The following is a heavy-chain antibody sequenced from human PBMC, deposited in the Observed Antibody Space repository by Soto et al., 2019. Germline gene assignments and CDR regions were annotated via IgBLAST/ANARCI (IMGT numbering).Heavy chain of an antibody. Sequence: QITLKESGPTLVKPTQTLTLTCTFSGFSLTTGGVAVGWIRQPPGKALEWLALIYWDDDKRYSPSLKSRLTIAKXTXXXPXXLTMTNMDPVDTATYCCANSECSGADCSYGCYFGLWGRGTLVTVSS. CDR3: ANSECSGADCSYGCYFGL. CDR2: IYWDDDK. D-gene: IGHD2-15*01. V-gene: IGHV2-5*02. J-gene: IGHJ2*01. CDR1: GFSLTTGGVA.